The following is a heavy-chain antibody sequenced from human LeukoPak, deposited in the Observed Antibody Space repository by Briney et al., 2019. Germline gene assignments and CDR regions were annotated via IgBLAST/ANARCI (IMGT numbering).Heavy chain of an antibody. Sequence: GGSLRLSCAASGFTFSSYAMSWVRQAPGKGLEGVSAISGSGGSTYYADSVKGRFTISRDNSKNTLYLQMNSLRAEDTAVYYCAKDPRAFGGVIVPFDYWGQGTLVTVSS. CDR1: GFTFSSYA. CDR3: AKDPRAFGGVIVPFDY. D-gene: IGHD3-16*02. CDR2: ISGSGGST. J-gene: IGHJ4*02. V-gene: IGHV3-23*01.